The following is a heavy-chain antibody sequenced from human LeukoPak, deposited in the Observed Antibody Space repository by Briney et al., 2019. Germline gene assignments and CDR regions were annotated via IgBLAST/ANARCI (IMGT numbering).Heavy chain of an antibody. D-gene: IGHD3-16*02. Sequence: SETLSLTCAVYGGSFSGYYWSWIRQPPGKGLEGIGEINHSGSTNYNPSLKSRVTISVDTSKNQFSLKLSSVTAADTAVYYCARQLSRWATRGFDYWGQGTLVTVSS. CDR2: INHSGST. V-gene: IGHV4-34*01. CDR1: GGSFSGYY. CDR3: ARQLSRWATRGFDY. J-gene: IGHJ4*02.